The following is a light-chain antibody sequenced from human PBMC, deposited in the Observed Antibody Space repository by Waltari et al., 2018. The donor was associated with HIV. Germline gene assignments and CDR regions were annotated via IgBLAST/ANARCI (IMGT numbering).Light chain of an antibody. J-gene: IGKJ4*01. Sequence: DIQMTQSPSSLSAYVGDRVTITCQASQDINNYLNWYQQKPGKAPKLLIYDASNLETGVPSRFSGSGSGTDFTFTISSLQSEDIATYYCQQYDNLLTFGGGTKVELK. CDR3: QQYDNLLT. CDR2: DAS. CDR1: QDINNY. V-gene: IGKV1-33*01.